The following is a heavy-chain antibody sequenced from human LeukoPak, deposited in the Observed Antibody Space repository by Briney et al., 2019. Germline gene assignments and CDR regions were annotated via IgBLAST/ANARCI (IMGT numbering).Heavy chain of an antibody. CDR3: ARLSGVIVPAATEGLFDY. V-gene: IGHV4-39*01. J-gene: IGHJ4*02. CDR1: GGSISSSSYY. CDR2: IYYSGST. Sequence: PSETLSLTCTVSGGSISSSSYYWGRIRQPPGKGLEWIGSIYYSGSTYYNPSLKSRVTISVDTSKNQFSLKLSSVTAADTAVYYCARLSGVIVPAATEGLFDYWGQGTLVTVSS. D-gene: IGHD2-2*01.